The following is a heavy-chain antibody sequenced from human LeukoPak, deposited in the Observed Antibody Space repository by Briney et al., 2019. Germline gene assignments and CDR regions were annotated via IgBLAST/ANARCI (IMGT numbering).Heavy chain of an antibody. D-gene: IGHD6-13*01. CDR1: GFTFSSYA. CDR3: ASSQSSSWYKVAFDI. J-gene: IGHJ3*02. Sequence: PGGSLRLSCAASGFTFSSYAMSWVRQAPGKGLEWVSAISGSGGSTYYADSVKGRFTISRDNSKNTLYLQMNSLRAEDTAVYYCASSQSSSWYKVAFDIWGQGTMVTVAS. V-gene: IGHV3-23*01. CDR2: ISGSGGST.